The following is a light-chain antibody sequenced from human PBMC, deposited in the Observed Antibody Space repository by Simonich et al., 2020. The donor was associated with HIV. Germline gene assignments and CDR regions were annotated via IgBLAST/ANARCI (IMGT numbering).Light chain of an antibody. CDR3: QQYHNVPLT. CDR2: DAS. Sequence: DIQMTQSPSSLSASVGDRVTITCQASQDIATSLNWYQQKPGKAPKLLIFDASNLETGVPTRFSGSATGTDFTFAISSLQPEDIATYFCQQYHNVPLTFAGGTKVEIK. J-gene: IGKJ4*01. CDR1: QDIATS. V-gene: IGKV1-33*01.